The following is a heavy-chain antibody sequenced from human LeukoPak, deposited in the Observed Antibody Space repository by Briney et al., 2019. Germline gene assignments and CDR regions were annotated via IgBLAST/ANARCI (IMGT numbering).Heavy chain of an antibody. Sequence: ASVKVSCKASGYTFTGYYMHWVRQAPGQGLEWMGWINPNRGGTNYAQKFQGRVTMTRDTSISTAYMELSRLRSDDTAVYYCARDLYGTLRGADYWGQGTLVTVSS. V-gene: IGHV1-2*02. D-gene: IGHD4-17*01. CDR2: INPNRGGT. J-gene: IGHJ4*02. CDR3: ARDLYGTLRGADY. CDR1: GYTFTGYY.